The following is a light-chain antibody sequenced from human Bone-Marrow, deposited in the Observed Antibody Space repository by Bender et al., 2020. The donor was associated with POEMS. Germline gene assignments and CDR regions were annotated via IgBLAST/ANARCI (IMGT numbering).Light chain of an antibody. CDR3: QVWDSSSDRLGV. CDR2: DDS. CDR1: PMPKQY. J-gene: IGLJ3*02. V-gene: IGLV3-21*02. Sequence: SYELTQPPSLSVSPGQTANISCSADPMPKQYCYWYQQRPGQAPVLVVYDDSDRPSGIPERFSGSNSGNTATLTISRVEVGDEADYYCQVWDSSSDRLGVFGGGTKLTVL.